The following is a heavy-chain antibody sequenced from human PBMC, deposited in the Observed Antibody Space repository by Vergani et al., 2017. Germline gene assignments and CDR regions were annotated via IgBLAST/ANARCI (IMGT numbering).Heavy chain of an antibody. J-gene: IGHJ3*02. CDR3: AREIPDDYGGLTSKPNSFDI. D-gene: IGHD4-23*01. CDR2: IIPIFGTA. Sequence: QVQLVQSGAEVKKPGSSVKVSCKASGGTFSSYAISWVRQAPGQGLEWMGGIIPIFGTANYAQKFQSRVTITADESTSTAYMGLSSLRSEDTAVYYCAREIPDDYGGLTSKPNSFDIWGQGTMVTVSS. CDR1: GGTFSSYA. V-gene: IGHV1-69*01.